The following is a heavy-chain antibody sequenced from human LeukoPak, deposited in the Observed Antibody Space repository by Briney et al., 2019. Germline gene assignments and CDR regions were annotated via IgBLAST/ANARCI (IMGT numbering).Heavy chain of an antibody. CDR1: GYTFTSYC. V-gene: IGHV1-18*01. J-gene: IGHJ3*02. D-gene: IGHD3-10*01. Sequence: ASVKVSCKASGYTFTSYCISWVRQAPGQGLEWMGWISAYNGNTNYAQKLQGRVTMTTDTSTSTAYMEPRSQRSDEPGVYYCARVGVRRSGNDAFDIWGQGTMVTVSS. CDR2: ISAYNGNT. CDR3: ARVGVRRSGNDAFDI.